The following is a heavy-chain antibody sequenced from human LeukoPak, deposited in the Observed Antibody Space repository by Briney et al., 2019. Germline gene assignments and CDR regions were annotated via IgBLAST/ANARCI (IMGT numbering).Heavy chain of an antibody. D-gene: IGHD2-21*02. CDR3: ARAVTATIWYYYYYMDV. J-gene: IGHJ6*03. Sequence: GGSLRLSCAASGFTFSDYYMSWIRQAPGKGLEWVSYISSSGSTIYYADSVKGRFTISRDNAKNSLYLQMNSLRAEDTAVYYCARAVTATIWYYYYYMDVWGKGTTVTISS. V-gene: IGHV3-11*04. CDR1: GFTFSDYY. CDR2: ISSSGSTI.